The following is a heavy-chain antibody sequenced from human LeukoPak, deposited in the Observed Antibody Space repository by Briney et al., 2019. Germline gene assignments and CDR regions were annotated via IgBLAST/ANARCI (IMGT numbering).Heavy chain of an antibody. CDR2: IRYDGSNK. J-gene: IGHJ4*02. D-gene: IGHD3-22*01. Sequence: GGSLRLSCAASGFTFSSYGMHWVRQAPGKGLEWVAFIRYDGSNKYYADSVKGRFTISRDNSKNTLYLQMNSLRAEDTAVYYCAKDGGYYDSSGGPLDYWGQGTLVTVSS. V-gene: IGHV3-30*02. CDR3: AKDGGYYDSSGGPLDY. CDR1: GFTFSSYG.